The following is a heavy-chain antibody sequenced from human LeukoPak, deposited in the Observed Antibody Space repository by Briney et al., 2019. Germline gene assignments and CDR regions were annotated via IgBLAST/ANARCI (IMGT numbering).Heavy chain of an antibody. V-gene: IGHV4-34*01. CDR1: GLTFSSYA. Sequence: PGGSLRLSCAASGLTFSSYAMSWIRQPPGKGLEWIGEINHSGSTNYNPSLKSRVTISVDTSKNQFSLKLRSVTAADTAVYYCPRGAVGGATNAFDIWGQGKMVTVSS. D-gene: IGHD1-26*01. CDR2: INHSGST. CDR3: PRGAVGGATNAFDI. J-gene: IGHJ3*02.